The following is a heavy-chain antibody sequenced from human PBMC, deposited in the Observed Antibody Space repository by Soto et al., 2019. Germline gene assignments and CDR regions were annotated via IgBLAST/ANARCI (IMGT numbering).Heavy chain of an antibody. J-gene: IGHJ4*02. Sequence: QVQLVQSGAEVKKLGASVKVSCKASGYTFTGYYMHWVRQAPGQGLEWMGWINPNSGGTNYAQKFQGRVTMTRDTSISTAYMELSRLRSDDTAVYYCARPVEMATISRSYLFYWGQGTLVTVSS. CDR2: INPNSGGT. D-gene: IGHD5-12*01. V-gene: IGHV1-2*02. CDR3: ARPVEMATISRSYLFY. CDR1: GYTFTGYY.